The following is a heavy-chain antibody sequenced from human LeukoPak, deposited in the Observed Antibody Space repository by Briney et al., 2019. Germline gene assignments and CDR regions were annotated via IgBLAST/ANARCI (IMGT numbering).Heavy chain of an antibody. CDR3: ARDRDDEWFGEFRD. CDR2: IWYGGSNK. Sequence: GGSLRLSCAASGFTFSSYGMHWVRQAPGKGLEWVAVIWYGGSNKYYADSVKGRFTISRDNSKNTLYLQMNNLRAEDTAVYYCARDRDDEWFGEFRDWGQGTLVTVSS. V-gene: IGHV3-33*01. D-gene: IGHD3-10*01. CDR1: GFTFSSYG. J-gene: IGHJ4*02.